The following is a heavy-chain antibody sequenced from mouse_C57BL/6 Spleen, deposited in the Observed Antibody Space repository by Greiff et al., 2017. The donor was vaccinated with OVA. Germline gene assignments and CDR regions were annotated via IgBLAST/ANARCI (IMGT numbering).Heavy chain of an antibody. Sequence: DVQLVESGGGLVQSGRSLRLSCATSGFTFSDFYMEWVRQAPGKGLEWIAASRNKANDYTTEYSATVKGRFIVSRDTSQSILYLQMNALRAEDTAIYYCARDAPHGVYFDYWGQGTTLTVSS. CDR1: GFTFSDFY. CDR3: ARDAPHGVYFDY. CDR2: SRNKANDYTT. J-gene: IGHJ2*01. D-gene: IGHD1-1*01. V-gene: IGHV7-1*01.